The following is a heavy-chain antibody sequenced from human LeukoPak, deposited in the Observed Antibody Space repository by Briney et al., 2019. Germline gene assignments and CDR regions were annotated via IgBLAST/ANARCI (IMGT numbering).Heavy chain of an antibody. CDR2: INPNNGDT. V-gene: IGHV1-2*02. CDR1: GYTFTGYY. CDR3: ARDLGYSYGLVDAFDI. J-gene: IGHJ3*02. D-gene: IGHD5-18*01. Sequence: ASVKVSCKASGYTFTGYYMHWVRQAPGQGLEWMGWINPNNGDTDYAQKFQGRVTMTRDTSISTAYMELSRLRSDDTAVYYCARDLGYSYGLVDAFDIWGQGTMVTVSS.